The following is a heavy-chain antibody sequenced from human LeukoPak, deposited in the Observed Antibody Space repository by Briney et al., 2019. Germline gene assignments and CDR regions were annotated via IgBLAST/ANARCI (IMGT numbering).Heavy chain of an antibody. CDR2: INWNGGST. V-gene: IGHV3-20*04. CDR1: GFTFDDYG. CDR3: ARDVSYGSFDY. Sequence: GGSLRLSCAASGFTFDDYGMNWVRQAPGKGLEWVSGINWNGGSTGYADSVKGRFTISRDNAKNSLYLQMNSLRAEDTALYYCARDVSYGSFDYWCQGTLVTVSS. J-gene: IGHJ4*02. D-gene: IGHD5-18*01.